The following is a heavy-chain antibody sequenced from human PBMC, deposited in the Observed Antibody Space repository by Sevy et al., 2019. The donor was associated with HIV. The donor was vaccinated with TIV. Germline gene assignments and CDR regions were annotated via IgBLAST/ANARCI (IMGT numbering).Heavy chain of an antibody. CDR2: ITMSGGRT. V-gene: IGHV3-23*01. CDR3: AKGYSYFDY. Sequence: GGSLRLSCAASGFTFSSYAMTWVRQAPGKGLEWVSTITMSGGRTYHADSVKGRFTISRDNSKNTLWLQMNSLRGEDTAVYYCAKGYSYFDYWGQGTLVTVSS. CDR1: GFTFSSYA. J-gene: IGHJ4*02. D-gene: IGHD5-18*01.